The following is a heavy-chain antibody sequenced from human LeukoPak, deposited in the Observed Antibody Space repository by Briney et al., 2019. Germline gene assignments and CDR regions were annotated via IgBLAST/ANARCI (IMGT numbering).Heavy chain of an antibody. V-gene: IGHV1-69*05. CDR1: GGTFSSYA. D-gene: IGHD1-26*01. J-gene: IGHJ3*02. Sequence: SVKVSCKASGGTFSSYAISWVRQAPGQGLEWMGGIIPIFGTANYAQKFQGRVAMTRDTSTSTVYMELSSLRSEDTAVYYCARVAYSGSYRDAFDIWGQGTMVTVSS. CDR2: IIPIFGTA. CDR3: ARVAYSGSYRDAFDI.